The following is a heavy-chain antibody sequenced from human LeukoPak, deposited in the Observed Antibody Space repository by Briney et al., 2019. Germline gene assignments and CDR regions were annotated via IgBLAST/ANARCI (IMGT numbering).Heavy chain of an antibody. Sequence: SGGSLKISCKGSGYSFTSYWIGWVRQMPGKGLEWMGIIYPGDSDTRYSPSFQGQVTISADKSISTAYLQWSSLKASDTAMYYCARQGYSYGYTIDYWGQGTLVTVSS. J-gene: IGHJ4*02. CDR3: ARQGYSYGYTIDY. CDR2: IYPGDSDT. CDR1: GYSFTSYW. D-gene: IGHD5-18*01. V-gene: IGHV5-51*01.